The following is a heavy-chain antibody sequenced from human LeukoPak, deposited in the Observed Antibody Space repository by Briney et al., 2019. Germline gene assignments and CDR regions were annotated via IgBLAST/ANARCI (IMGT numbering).Heavy chain of an antibody. J-gene: IGHJ4*02. V-gene: IGHV3-23*01. CDR3: ATEGFYY. Sequence: GGSLRLSCVASGFTLSKYGRKWVRQAAGKGLEYVSGISKSGDITHYVDSVKGRFTISRDNSKNTLYFQMNSLRPEDTALYYCATEGFYYWGPGTLVTVSS. CDR1: GFTLSKYG. CDR2: ISKSGDIT.